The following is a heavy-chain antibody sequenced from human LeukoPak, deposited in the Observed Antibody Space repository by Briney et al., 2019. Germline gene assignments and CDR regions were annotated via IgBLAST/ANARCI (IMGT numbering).Heavy chain of an antibody. D-gene: IGHD6-13*01. Sequence: SETLSLTCTVSVGSISSYYWSWIRLPPGKGLEWIGYIYYSGSTNYNPSLKSRVAISVDTSRNQFSLKLSSVTAADTAVYYCARVSTYSGWFDPWGQGTLVTVSS. J-gene: IGHJ5*02. CDR3: ARVSTYSGWFDP. CDR1: VGSISSYY. CDR2: IYYSGST. V-gene: IGHV4-59*01.